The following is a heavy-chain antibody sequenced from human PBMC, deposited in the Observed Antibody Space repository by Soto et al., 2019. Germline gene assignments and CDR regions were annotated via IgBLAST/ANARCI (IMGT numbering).Heavy chain of an antibody. CDR3: ARGIPDMLRFLEWPAGWFDP. CDR2: INAGNGNT. Sequence: ASVKVSCKASGYTFTSYAMHWVRQAPGQRLEWMGWINAGNGNTKYSQKFQGRVTITRDTSASTAYMELSSLRSEDTAVYYCARGIPDMLRFLEWPAGWFDPWGQGTLVTVSS. V-gene: IGHV1-3*01. CDR1: GYTFTSYA. J-gene: IGHJ5*02. D-gene: IGHD3-3*01.